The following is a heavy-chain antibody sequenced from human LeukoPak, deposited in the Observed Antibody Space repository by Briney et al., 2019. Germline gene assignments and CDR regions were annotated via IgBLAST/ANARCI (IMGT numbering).Heavy chain of an antibody. Sequence: GGSLRLSCVASGFTFSTYAMSWVRQAPGKGLEWVSAISGSGGSTYYADSVKGRFTISRDNSENTLYLQMNSLRAEDTAVYYCAKRGYCRSTTCFFDAFDIWGQGTLVTVSS. CDR1: GFTFSTYA. CDR2: ISGSGGST. CDR3: AKRGYCRSTTCFFDAFDI. V-gene: IGHV3-23*01. D-gene: IGHD2-2*01. J-gene: IGHJ3*02.